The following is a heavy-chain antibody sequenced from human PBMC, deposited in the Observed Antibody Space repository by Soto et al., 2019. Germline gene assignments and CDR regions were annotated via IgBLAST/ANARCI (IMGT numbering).Heavy chain of an antibody. D-gene: IGHD2-8*02. CDR3: ARDAGYCTGGSCYTYYFDF. Sequence: QVHLVESGGGVVQPGRSLRLSCAASGFTFTNYGMHWDRQAPGKGLEWVALIWYDGSNKYYADSLKGRFTISRDNSKNTLYLQMNSLRAEDTAVYYCARDAGYCTGGSCYTYYFDFWGQGTLVTVSS. V-gene: IGHV3-33*01. CDR2: IWYDGSNK. J-gene: IGHJ4*02. CDR1: GFTFTNYG.